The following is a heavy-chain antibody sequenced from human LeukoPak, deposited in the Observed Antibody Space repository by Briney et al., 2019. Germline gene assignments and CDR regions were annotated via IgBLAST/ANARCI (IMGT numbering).Heavy chain of an antibody. J-gene: IGHJ4*02. Sequence: PGGSLRLSCAASGFTFSSYEMNWVRQAPWKGLEWVSYISSSGSTIYYADSVKGRFTISGDNAKNSLYLQMNSLRAEDTAVYYCARGDSGSYYFDYWGQGTLVTVSS. V-gene: IGHV3-48*03. CDR1: GFTFSSYE. CDR3: ARGDSGSYYFDY. CDR2: ISSSGSTI. D-gene: IGHD1-26*01.